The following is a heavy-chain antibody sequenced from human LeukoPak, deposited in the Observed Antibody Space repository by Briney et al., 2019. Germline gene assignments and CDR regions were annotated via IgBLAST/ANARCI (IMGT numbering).Heavy chain of an antibody. J-gene: IGHJ4*02. Sequence: PGGSLRLSCAASGFTFSSYGMSWVRQAPGKGLEWVSAISGSGGSTYYADSVKGRFTISRDNSKNTLNLQMNSLRAEDTAVYYCAKDITGLSNYFDYWGQGTLVTVSS. CDR3: AKDITGLSNYFDY. CDR2: ISGSGGST. V-gene: IGHV3-23*01. CDR1: GFTFSSYG. D-gene: IGHD3-3*01.